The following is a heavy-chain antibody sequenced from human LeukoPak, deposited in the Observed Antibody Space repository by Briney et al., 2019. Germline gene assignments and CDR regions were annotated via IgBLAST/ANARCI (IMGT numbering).Heavy chain of an antibody. D-gene: IGHD3-16*01. CDR3: AKLATSDTGETY. J-gene: IGHJ4*02. CDR1: GYTFTINH. V-gene: IGHV1-46*01. Sequence: ASVKISCKASGYTFTINHIHWVRQAPGQGLEWMGVINPSGDSTTYAQNFQGRVTMTRDTFTSTVYMELRSLRSEDTAICYCAKLATSDTGETYWGQGTLVTVSS. CDR2: INPSGDST.